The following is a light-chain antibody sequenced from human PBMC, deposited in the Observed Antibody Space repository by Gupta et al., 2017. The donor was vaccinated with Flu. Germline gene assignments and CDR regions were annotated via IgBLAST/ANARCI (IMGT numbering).Light chain of an antibody. Sequence: GTLSLSPGERATLSCRASQSVSSSYLAWYQQKPGQAPRLLIYGASNRATGIPDRFSGSGSGTDFTLTISRLEPEDFAVYYCQQDGSSPQTFGQGTKLEIK. CDR3: QQDGSSPQT. V-gene: IGKV3-20*01. CDR1: QSVSSSY. CDR2: GAS. J-gene: IGKJ2*01.